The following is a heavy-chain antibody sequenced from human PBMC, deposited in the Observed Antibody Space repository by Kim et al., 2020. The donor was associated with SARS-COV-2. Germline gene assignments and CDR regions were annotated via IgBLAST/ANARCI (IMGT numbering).Heavy chain of an antibody. CDR1: GASISSGGYS. CDR3: ARAEGLPYYYGLDF. CDR2: IYHSWII. Sequence: SETLSLTCAVSGASISSGGYSWSWIRQPPGKGLEWIGYIYHSWIIYYNPSLKSRVTISADMSKNQFSLKLSSVTAADTAVYYCARAEGLPYYYGLDFWGQGTMVTVSS. V-gene: IGHV4-30-2*01. J-gene: IGHJ6*02. D-gene: IGHD3-3*01.